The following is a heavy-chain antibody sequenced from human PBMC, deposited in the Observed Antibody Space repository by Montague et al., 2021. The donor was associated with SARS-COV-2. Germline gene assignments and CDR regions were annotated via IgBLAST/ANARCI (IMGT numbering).Heavy chain of an antibody. CDR1: GFAFSKFA. D-gene: IGHD7-27*01. CDR2: VHSGGSSK. Sequence: SLRLSCATSGFAFSKFAMHWVRQAPGTGLEWVAVVHSGGSSKDYADPVKGRFTISRDNSKNIVSLQMNTLRAEDTAVYFCAKDQLSGVGYGLDVWGQGTTVIVSS. J-gene: IGHJ6*02. CDR3: AKDQLSGVGYGLDV. V-gene: IGHV3-23*03.